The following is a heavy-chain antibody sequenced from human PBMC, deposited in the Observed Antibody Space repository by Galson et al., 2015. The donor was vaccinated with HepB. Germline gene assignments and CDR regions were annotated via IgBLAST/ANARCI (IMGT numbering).Heavy chain of an antibody. Sequence: SLRLPCAASGFTFSSYSLNSVRQAPGKGLEWVSYISSSSSTIYYADSVKGLFTISRDNAKNSLYLQMNSLRAEDTDVYYCASLLGLPLEWFGGYYYGMDVWGQGTTVTVSS. CDR1: GFTFSSYS. J-gene: IGHJ6*02. CDR3: ASLLGLPLEWFGGYYYGMDV. CDR2: ISSSSSTI. D-gene: IGHD3-3*01. V-gene: IGHV3-48*04.